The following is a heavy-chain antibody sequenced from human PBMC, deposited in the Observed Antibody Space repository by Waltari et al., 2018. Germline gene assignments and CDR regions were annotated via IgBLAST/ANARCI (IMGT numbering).Heavy chain of an antibody. J-gene: IGHJ4*02. V-gene: IGHV7-4-1*02. CDR1: GYIFTNYA. Sequence: QVQLVQSGSELKKPGASVKVSCKASGYIFTNYAMNWVRQAPGQGLKWMGWISTNTGTPTFAQGFTGRFVFSLDTSVSTAYLQISSLKAEDTAVYYCARGIQLWGRGSWYFDDWGQGTLVTVSS. D-gene: IGHD5-18*01. CDR3: ARGIQLWGRGSWYFDD. CDR2: ISTNTGTP.